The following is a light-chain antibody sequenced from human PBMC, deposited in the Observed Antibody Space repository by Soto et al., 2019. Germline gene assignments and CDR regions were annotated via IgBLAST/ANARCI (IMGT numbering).Light chain of an antibody. CDR1: QGVSSY. J-gene: IGKJ1*01. CDR2: AAS. CDR3: QQYYSFPPT. V-gene: IGKV1D-8*01. Sequence: VIWMTQSPSLLSASTGDRVTISCRVSQGVSSYLAWYQQKPGKAPELLIYAASTLQSGVPSRFRGSGSGTDFTLTISRLQSEDFATYYCQQYYSFPPTFGQGTKVEIK.